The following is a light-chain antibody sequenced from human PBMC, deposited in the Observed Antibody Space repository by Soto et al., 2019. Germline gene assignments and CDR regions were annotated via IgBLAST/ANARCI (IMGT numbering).Light chain of an antibody. CDR2: EVT. Sequence: QSALTQPPSASGSPGQSVTISCTGTSSDIANYKYVSWYQQYPGKAPKLIIYEVTERPSGVPDRFSGSKSGNTASLTVSGLQAEDEALYYCSSNVGSNNFVFGTGTKVTVL. CDR3: SSNVGSNNFV. CDR1: SSDIANYKY. J-gene: IGLJ1*01. V-gene: IGLV2-8*01.